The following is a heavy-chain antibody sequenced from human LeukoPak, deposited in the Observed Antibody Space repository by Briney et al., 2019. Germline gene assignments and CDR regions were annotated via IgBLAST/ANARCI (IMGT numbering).Heavy chain of an antibody. CDR1: GDTFSSYT. V-gene: IGHV1-69*02. D-gene: IGHD1-26*01. CDR2: IIPILGIA. Sequence: SVKVSCKASGDTFSSYTISWVRQAPGQGLEWMGRIIPILGIANYAQKFQGRVTITADKSTSTAYMELSSLRSEDTAVYYCASLVSGSLLDYWGQGTLVTVFS. J-gene: IGHJ4*02. CDR3: ASLVSGSLLDY.